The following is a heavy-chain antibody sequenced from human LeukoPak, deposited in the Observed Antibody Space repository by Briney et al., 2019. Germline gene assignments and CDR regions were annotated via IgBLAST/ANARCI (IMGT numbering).Heavy chain of an antibody. V-gene: IGHV3-48*04. D-gene: IGHD1/OR15-1a*01. CDR1: GFSFSTYS. CDR3: VRNTPISLIDY. Sequence: GGSLRLSCEASGFSFSTYSMNWVRQAPGKGLEWVAYISSSSSAIFYADSVKGRFTISRDNAKRSLYLQMNSLRVEDTTVYYCVRNTPISLIDYWGQGTLVTVSS. CDR2: ISSSSSAI. J-gene: IGHJ4*02.